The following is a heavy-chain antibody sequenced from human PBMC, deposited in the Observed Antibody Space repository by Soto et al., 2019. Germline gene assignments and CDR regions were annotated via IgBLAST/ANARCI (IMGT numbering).Heavy chain of an antibody. CDR2: INSDGSST. CDR1: GFTFSSYW. CDR3: ARDQGYCSGGSCYVAGY. Sequence: EVQLVESGGGLVQPGGSLRLSCAASGFTFSSYWMHWVRQAPGKGLVWVSRINSDGSSTGYADSVMGRFTISRDNAKNXXYRQMNSRRAEDTAVYYCARDQGYCSGGSCYVAGYWGQGTLVTVSS. J-gene: IGHJ4*02. V-gene: IGHV3-74*01. D-gene: IGHD2-15*01.